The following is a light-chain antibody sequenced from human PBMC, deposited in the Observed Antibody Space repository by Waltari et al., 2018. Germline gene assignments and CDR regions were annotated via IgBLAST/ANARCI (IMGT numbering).Light chain of an antibody. J-gene: IGKJ4*01. Sequence: IVLTQSPAVLSFSPGARATLPCRASQSVGTYLAWYQQRPGQSPRLLIYDASYRATGIPARFSGSGSETDFTLTISSLQPEDFAVYYCQQRRNWPLTFGGGTRVQI. V-gene: IGKV3-11*01. CDR1: QSVGTY. CDR2: DAS. CDR3: QQRRNWPLT.